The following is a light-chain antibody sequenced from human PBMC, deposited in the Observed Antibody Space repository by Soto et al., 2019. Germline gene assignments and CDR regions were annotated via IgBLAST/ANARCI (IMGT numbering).Light chain of an antibody. CDR3: KQRTNWRIT. CDR1: QSISRW. J-gene: IGKJ5*01. Sequence: DIQMTQSPSTLSASVGDSVTITCRASQSISRWLAWYQQKPGKAPKILISDASSLESGVPSRFSGSGSGTDFTLTISSLEPEDFAVYYCKQRTNWRITFGQGTRLEIK. CDR2: DAS. V-gene: IGKV1-5*01.